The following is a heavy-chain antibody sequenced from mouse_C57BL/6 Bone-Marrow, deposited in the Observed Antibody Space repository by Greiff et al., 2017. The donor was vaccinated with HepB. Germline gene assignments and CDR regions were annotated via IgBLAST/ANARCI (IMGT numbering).Heavy chain of an antibody. D-gene: IGHD1-1*01. J-gene: IGHJ2*01. V-gene: IGHV12-3*01. CDR1: GFPITSGYN. CDR2: ITHSGET. CDR3: AGDYFFGSNLYYFDY. Sequence: VKLVESGPGLVKPSQSLFLTCSITGFPITSGYNWIWIRQSPGKPLEWMGYITHSGETFYNPSLQSPISITRETSKNQFFLQLNSVTTEDTAMYYFAGDYFFGSNLYYFDYWGQGTTLTVSS.